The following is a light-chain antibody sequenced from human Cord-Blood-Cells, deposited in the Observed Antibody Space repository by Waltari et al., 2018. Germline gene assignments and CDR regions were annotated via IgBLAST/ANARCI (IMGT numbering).Light chain of an antibody. J-gene: IGLJ2*01. CDR2: DVS. Sequence: SCTGTSSDVGGYNYVSWYQQHPGKAPKLMIYDVSKRPSGVPDRFSGSKSGNTASLTISGLQAEDEADYYCCSYAGSYTLFGGGTKLTVL. CDR1: SSDVGGYNY. V-gene: IGLV2-11*01. CDR3: CSYAGSYTL.